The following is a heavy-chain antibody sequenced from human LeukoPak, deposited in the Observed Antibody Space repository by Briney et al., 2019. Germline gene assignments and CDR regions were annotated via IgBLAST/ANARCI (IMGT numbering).Heavy chain of an antibody. V-gene: IGHV1-3*01. Sequence: GASVNVSCKASGYTFTSYAMHWVRQAPGQRLEWMGWINAGNGNTKYSQKFQGRVTITRDTSASTAYMELSSLRSEDTAVYYCACSVTTQFQGDYWGQGTLVTVSS. CDR1: GYTFTSYA. J-gene: IGHJ4*02. CDR2: INAGNGNT. D-gene: IGHD4-17*01. CDR3: ACSVTTQFQGDY.